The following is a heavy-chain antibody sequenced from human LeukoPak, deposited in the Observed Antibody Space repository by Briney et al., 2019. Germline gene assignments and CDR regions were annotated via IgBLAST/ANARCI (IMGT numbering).Heavy chain of an antibody. D-gene: IGHD5-18*01. J-gene: IGHJ5*02. CDR2: INPNSGGT. V-gene: IGHV1-2*02. Sequence: ASVKVSCKASGYTFTDYYIHWVRQAPGQGLDWMGWINPNSGGTNYEQKFQGRVTMTRDTSISTAYMELSRLRSEDTAVYFCARVTHTELSTWFDPWGQGTLVTVSS. CDR1: GYTFTDYY. CDR3: ARVTHTELSTWFDP.